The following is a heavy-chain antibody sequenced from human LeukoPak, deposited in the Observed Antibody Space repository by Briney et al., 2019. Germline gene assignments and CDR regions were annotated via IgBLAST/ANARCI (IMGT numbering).Heavy chain of an antibody. D-gene: IGHD3-22*01. CDR2: INHSGTG. CDR3: ARGVAPTSGYYAGGYYYFDS. V-gene: IGHV4-34*01. Sequence: PSETLSLTCSVYGGSFSGYYWSWIRQTPEKGLEWIGHINHSGTGNYNPSLKSRLIISVDTSNQFYLNLNSVTAADTAVYYCARGVAPTSGYYAGGYYYFDSWGQGTVVTVSS. CDR1: GGSFSGYY. J-gene: IGHJ4*02.